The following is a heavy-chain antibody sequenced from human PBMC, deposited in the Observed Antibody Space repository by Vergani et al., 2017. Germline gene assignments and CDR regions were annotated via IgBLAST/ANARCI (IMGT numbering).Heavy chain of an antibody. CDR1: GYTFTGYY. CDR3: ARDGGVYXFDY. D-gene: IGHD3-16*01. CDR2: INPNSGGT. J-gene: IGHJ4*02. V-gene: IGHV1-2*04. Sequence: QVQLVQSGAEVKKPGASVKVSCKASGYTFTGYYMHWVRPAPGQGLEWMGWINPNSGGTNYAQNFQGWVTMTRDTSISAAYMVLSRLRSDDRAVYYCARDGGVYXFDYWGQGTLVTVSS.